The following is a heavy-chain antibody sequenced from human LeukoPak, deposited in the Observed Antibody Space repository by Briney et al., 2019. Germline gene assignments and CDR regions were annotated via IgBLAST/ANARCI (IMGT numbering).Heavy chain of an antibody. CDR3: ASTGGYGSGTYDYYYFGMDV. Sequence: PGGSLRLSCAASGFTFSSYEMNWVRQAPGKGLEWVAYITSSGRIIYYADSVKGQFTISRDNAKNSLYLQMNSLRAEDTAVYYCASTGGYGSGTYDYYYFGMDVWGQGTTVTVSS. D-gene: IGHD3-10*01. V-gene: IGHV3-48*03. J-gene: IGHJ6*02. CDR1: GFTFSSYE. CDR2: ITSSGRII.